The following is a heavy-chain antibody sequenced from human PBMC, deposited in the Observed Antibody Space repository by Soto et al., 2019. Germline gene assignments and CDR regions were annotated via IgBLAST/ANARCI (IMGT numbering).Heavy chain of an antibody. J-gene: IGHJ4*02. CDR3: ASVRHIVVVTAVSLFDY. D-gene: IGHD2-21*02. CDR1: GGSISSGDYY. V-gene: IGHV4-30-4*01. Sequence: PSETLSLTCTVSGGSISSGDYYWSWIRQPPGKGLEWIGYIYYSGSTYYNPSLKSRVTISVDTSKNQFSLKLSSVTAADTAVYYCASVRHIVVVTAVSLFDYWGQGTLVTVSS. CDR2: IYYSGST.